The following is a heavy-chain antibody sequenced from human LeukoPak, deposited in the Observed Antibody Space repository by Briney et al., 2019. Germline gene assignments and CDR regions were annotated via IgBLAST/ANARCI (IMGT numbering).Heavy chain of an antibody. D-gene: IGHD3-9*01. CDR2: IYYSGST. V-gene: IGHV4-59*01. CDR1: GGSISSYY. J-gene: IGHJ3*02. CDR3: ARGRNDILTGYYPVGDDAFDI. Sequence: SETLSLTCTVSGGSISSYYWSWTRQPPGKGLEWIGYIYYSGSTNYNPSLKSRVTISVDTSKNQFSLKLSSVTAADTAVYYCARGRNDILTGYYPVGDDAFDIWGQGTMVTVSS.